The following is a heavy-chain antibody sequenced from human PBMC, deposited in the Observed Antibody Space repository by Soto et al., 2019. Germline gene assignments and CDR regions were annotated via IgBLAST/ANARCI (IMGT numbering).Heavy chain of an antibody. CDR1: GFTFSDYY. J-gene: IGHJ6*03. Sequence: QVQLVESGGGLVKPGGPLRLSCPASGFTFSDYYMSWIRQAPGKGLEGVSYISSTGSTIYYADSVKGRFTISRDNAKNSLYLQMNSLRAEDTAVYYCARGQPPYYYYYYMDVWGKGTTVTVSS. V-gene: IGHV3-11*01. CDR2: ISSTGSTI. CDR3: ARGQPPYYYYYYMDV.